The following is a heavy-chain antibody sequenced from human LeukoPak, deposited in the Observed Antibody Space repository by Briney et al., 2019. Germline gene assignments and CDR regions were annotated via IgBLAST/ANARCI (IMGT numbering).Heavy chain of an antibody. CDR3: ARRPYDFWTTRYYYYGMDV. J-gene: IGHJ6*02. CDR2: IYYSGST. D-gene: IGHD3-3*01. Sequence: SETLSPTCTVSGGSVSSGSYYWSWIRQPPGKGLEWIGYIYYSGSTNYNPSLKSRVTISVDTSKNQFSLKLSSVTAADTAVYYCARRPYDFWTTRYYYYGMDVWGQGTTVTVSS. V-gene: IGHV4-61*01. CDR1: GGSVSSGSYY.